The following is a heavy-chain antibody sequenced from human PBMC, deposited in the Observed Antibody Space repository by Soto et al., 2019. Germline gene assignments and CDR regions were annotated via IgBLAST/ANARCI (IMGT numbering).Heavy chain of an antibody. Sequence: GESLQIACKGSGYSFTSYWIGWVRQMPGKGLEWMGIIYPGDSDTRYSPSFQGQVTISADKSISTAYLQWSSLKASDTAMYYCASSVSTGYPLAPSGGMDVWGQGTTVTVSS. CDR3: ASSVSTGYPLAPSGGMDV. CDR2: IYPGDSDT. CDR1: GYSFTSYW. V-gene: IGHV5-51*01. D-gene: IGHD3-9*01. J-gene: IGHJ6*02.